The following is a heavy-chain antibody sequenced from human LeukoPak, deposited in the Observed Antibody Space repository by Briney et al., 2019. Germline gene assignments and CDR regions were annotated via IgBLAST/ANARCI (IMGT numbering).Heavy chain of an antibody. Sequence: AGGSLRLSCAASGFTFSSYGMHWVRQAPGKGLEWVAVIWYDGSNKYYADSVKGRFTISRDNSKNTLYLQMNSLRAEDTAVYYCAKDAKSGWSYFDYWGQGNLVTVSS. V-gene: IGHV3-30*02. J-gene: IGHJ4*02. CDR2: IWYDGSNK. CDR1: GFTFSSYG. CDR3: AKDAKSGWSYFDY. D-gene: IGHD6-19*01.